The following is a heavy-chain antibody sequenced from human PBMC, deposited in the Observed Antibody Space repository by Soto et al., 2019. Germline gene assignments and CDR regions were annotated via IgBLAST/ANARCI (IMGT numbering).Heavy chain of an antibody. Sequence: QVQLVQSGAEVKKPGASVKVSCKASGYTFTRDQIHWVRQAPGQGLEWMGMIDPSGGKTNYAQKFQGRVTMTRDTSTSTVYMALSSLRSDDTAIYFCARVMRSLLSITALDTWGLGTLVTVSS. D-gene: IGHD5-18*01. CDR2: IDPSGGKT. CDR3: ARVMRSLLSITALDT. J-gene: IGHJ5*02. V-gene: IGHV1-46*01. CDR1: GYTFTRDQ.